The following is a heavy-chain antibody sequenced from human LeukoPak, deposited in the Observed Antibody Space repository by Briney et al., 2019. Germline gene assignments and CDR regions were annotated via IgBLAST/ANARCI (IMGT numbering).Heavy chain of an antibody. J-gene: IGHJ5*02. CDR2: IYYSGST. Sequence: SETLSLTCTVSGGSISSYYWSWIRQPPGKGLEWIGYIYYSGSTNYNPSLKSRVTISVDTSKNQFSLKLSSVTAADTAVYYCARTRRGILPFNWFDPWGQGTLVTVSS. CDR1: GGSISSYY. V-gene: IGHV4-59*12. D-gene: IGHD2-15*01. CDR3: ARTRRGILPFNWFDP.